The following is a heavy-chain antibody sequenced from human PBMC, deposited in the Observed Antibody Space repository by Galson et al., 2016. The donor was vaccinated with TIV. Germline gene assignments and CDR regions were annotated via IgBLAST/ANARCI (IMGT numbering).Heavy chain of an antibody. D-gene: IGHD5/OR15-5a*01. CDR3: TRGVFSDV. V-gene: IGHV3-11*01. CDR2: ISSSGSSI. CDR1: GSVFNDYY. J-gene: IGHJ4*02. Sequence: SLRLSCAGSGSVFNDYYMNWMRQSPGKGPEWLAHISSSGSSIFYADSVRGRFTISRDNVKKLVFLQMNTLRADDTALYYCTRGVFSDVWGQGTLVTVSS.